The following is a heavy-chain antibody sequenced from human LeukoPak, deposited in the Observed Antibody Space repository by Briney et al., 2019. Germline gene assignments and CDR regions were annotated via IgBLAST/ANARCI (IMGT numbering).Heavy chain of an antibody. CDR3: ARALFSGGYFNY. J-gene: IGHJ4*02. V-gene: IGHV4-34*01. Sequence: SETLSLTCAVYGGSFSGYYWSWIRQPPGKGLEWIGEINHSGSTNYNPSLKSRVTISVDTSKNQFSLKLSSVTAADTAVYYCARALFSGGYFNYWGQETLVTVSS. D-gene: IGHD3-22*01. CDR2: INHSGST. CDR1: GGSFSGYY.